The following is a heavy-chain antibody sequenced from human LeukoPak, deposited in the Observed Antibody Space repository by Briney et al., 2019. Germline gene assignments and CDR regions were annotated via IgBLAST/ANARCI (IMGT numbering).Heavy chain of an antibody. D-gene: IGHD3-10*01. CDR2: IIPVFGTS. Sequence: ASVKVSCKSSGGSFRAISWVRQAPGQGPEWMGGIIPVFGTSNYAQKFQGRITLTADQSTSTAYLELSGLRSDDTATYYCARDAGNYGAGSYRDFWGQGTRVTVSS. V-gene: IGHV1-69*13. CDR3: ARDAGNYGAGSYRDF. CDR1: GGSFRA. J-gene: IGHJ4*02.